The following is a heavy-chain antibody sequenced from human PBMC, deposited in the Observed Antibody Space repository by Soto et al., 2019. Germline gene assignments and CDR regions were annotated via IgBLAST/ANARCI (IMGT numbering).Heavy chain of an antibody. D-gene: IGHD3-10*01. Sequence: GGSLRLSCAASGFTFSSYSMNWVRQAPGKGLEWVSSISSSSSYIYYADSVKGRFTISRDNAKNSLYLQMNSLRAEDTAVYYCAREPSYYGSGSYSSVFDPWGQGTLVTVSS. V-gene: IGHV3-21*01. CDR1: GFTFSSYS. CDR3: AREPSYYGSGSYSSVFDP. CDR2: ISSSSSYI. J-gene: IGHJ5*02.